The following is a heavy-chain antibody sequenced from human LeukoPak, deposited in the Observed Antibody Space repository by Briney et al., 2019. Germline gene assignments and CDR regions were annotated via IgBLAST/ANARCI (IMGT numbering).Heavy chain of an antibody. CDR2: VSYSGST. CDR3: ARLSGYFFGMDV. Sequence: PSETLSLTCTVSGDSISSRSYYWGWIRQPPGKGLEWIGSVSYSGSTYYNPSLQSRVSISVDTSKNQFSLKLSSATAADTAVYYCARLSGYFFGMDVWGQGTTVTVSS. CDR1: GDSISSRSYY. V-gene: IGHV4-39*01. J-gene: IGHJ6*02. D-gene: IGHD6-25*01.